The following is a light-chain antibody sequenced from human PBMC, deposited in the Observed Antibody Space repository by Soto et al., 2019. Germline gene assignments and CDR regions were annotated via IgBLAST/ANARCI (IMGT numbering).Light chain of an antibody. Sequence: EIVLTQSPGTLSLSPGERATLSCSARQTVNSNFLAWYQQTPGQAPRLLIYAASSRATGIPDRFSGSGSGTDFSLTISRLASEEFEAYYCQQYGSSPFTFGPGTKVDIK. CDR3: QQYGSSPFT. J-gene: IGKJ3*01. CDR2: AAS. CDR1: QTVNSNF. V-gene: IGKV3-20*01.